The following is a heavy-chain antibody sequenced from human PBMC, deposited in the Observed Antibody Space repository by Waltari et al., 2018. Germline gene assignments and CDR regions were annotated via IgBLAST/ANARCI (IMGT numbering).Heavy chain of an antibody. V-gene: IGHV4-59*11. Sequence: QVQLQESGPGPVKPSETLSLTCTVSGGSISSHYWSWIRQPPGKGLEWIGYIYYSGSTNYNPSLKSRVTISVDTSKNQFSLKLSSVTAADTAVYYCARDRSVGYFDYWGQGTLVTVSS. CDR1: GGSISSHY. CDR2: IYYSGST. J-gene: IGHJ4*02. CDR3: ARDRSVGYFDY. D-gene: IGHD2-2*01.